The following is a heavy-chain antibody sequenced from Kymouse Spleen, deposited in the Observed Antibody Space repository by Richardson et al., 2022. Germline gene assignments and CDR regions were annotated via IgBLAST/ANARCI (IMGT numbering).Heavy chain of an antibody. D-gene: IGHD2-8*01. CDR3: AKYCTNGVCGYYYGMDV. J-gene: IGHJ6*02. Sequence: QVQLVESGGGVVQPGRSLRLSCAASGFTFSSYGMHWVRQAPGKGLEWVAVISYDGSNKYYADSVKGRFTISRDNSKNTLYLQMNSLRAEDTAVYYCAKYCTNGVCGYYYGMDVWGQGTTVTVSS. CDR1: GFTFSSYG. V-gene: IGHV3-30*18. CDR2: ISYDGSNK.